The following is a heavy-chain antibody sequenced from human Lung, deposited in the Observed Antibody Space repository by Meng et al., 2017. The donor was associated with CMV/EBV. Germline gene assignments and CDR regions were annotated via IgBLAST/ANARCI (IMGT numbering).Heavy chain of an antibody. CDR3: ARGSWNYDF. D-gene: IGHD1-7*01. CDR2: ISPYNGNT. CDR1: GYTFTTYS. J-gene: IGHJ4*02. V-gene: IGHV1-18*01. Sequence: SXXVSCKASGYTFTTYSITWVRQAPGQGLEWMGWISPYNGNTEYAQKFQGRVTMTTDTSTSTAYMEVRSLTSDDTAMYYCARGSWNYDFWGRGTLVTGSS.